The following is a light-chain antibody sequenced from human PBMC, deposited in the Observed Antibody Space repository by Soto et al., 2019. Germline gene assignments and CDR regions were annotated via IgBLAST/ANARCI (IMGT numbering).Light chain of an antibody. CDR2: DAS. CDR1: QSVSSY. V-gene: IGKV3-11*01. Sequence: EIVLTQSPATLSLSPGERATLSCRASQSVSSYLGWYQQKPGQAPRLLIYDASNRATGIPARFSGSGSGTDFTLTISSLEPEDFAVYYCQERSDRPPGSFGQGTNLEIK. J-gene: IGKJ2*01. CDR3: QERSDRPPGS.